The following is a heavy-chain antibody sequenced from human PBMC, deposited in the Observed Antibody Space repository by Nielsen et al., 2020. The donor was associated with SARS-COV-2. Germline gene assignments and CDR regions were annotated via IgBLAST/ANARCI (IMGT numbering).Heavy chain of an antibody. J-gene: IGHJ4*02. CDR2: ISYDGSNK. Sequence: GGSLRLSCAASGFTFSSYGMHWVRQAPGKGLQWVAVISYDGSNKYYADSVKGRFTISRDDSKNTLYLQMNSLRAEDTAVYYCAKDGGSGWPDYWGQGTLVTVSS. CDR1: GFTFSSYG. CDR3: AKDGGSGWPDY. D-gene: IGHD6-19*01. V-gene: IGHV3-30*18.